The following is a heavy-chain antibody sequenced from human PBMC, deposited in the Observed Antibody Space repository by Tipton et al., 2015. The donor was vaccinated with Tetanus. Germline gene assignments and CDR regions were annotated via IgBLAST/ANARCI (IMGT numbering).Heavy chain of an antibody. D-gene: IGHD1-1*01. J-gene: IGHJ4*02. Sequence: TLSLTCIVSGDAISTNSYFWGWIRQPPGKGLEWVGTITYSGSTYYNPPLQSRVTVSADTSKNQFSLRLTSVTAADTAVYYCARANNEFPKKGPFDSWGQGSLVIVSS. CDR2: ITYSGST. CDR3: ARANNEFPKKGPFDS. V-gene: IGHV4-39*07. CDR1: GDAISTNSYF.